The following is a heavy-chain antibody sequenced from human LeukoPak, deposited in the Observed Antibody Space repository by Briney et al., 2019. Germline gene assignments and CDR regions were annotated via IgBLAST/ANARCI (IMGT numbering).Heavy chain of an antibody. D-gene: IGHD2-2*01. CDR3: AREARYCSSTSCPSTAFDI. CDR1: GFTFSSYA. J-gene: IGHJ3*02. Sequence: GGSLRLSCAASGFTFSSYAMHWVRQAPGKGLEWVSSISSSSSYIYYADSVKGRFTISRDNAKNSLYLQMNSLRAEDTAVYYCAREARYCSSTSCPSTAFDIWGQGTMVTVSS. CDR2: ISSSSSYI. V-gene: IGHV3-21*01.